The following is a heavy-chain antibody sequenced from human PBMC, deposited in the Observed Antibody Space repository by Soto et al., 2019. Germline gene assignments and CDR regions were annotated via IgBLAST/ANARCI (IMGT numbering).Heavy chain of an antibody. Sequence: AGGSLRLSCAGSGFTFRSYPMSWVRQAPEKGLEWVSSIGVSVGTTYYADSVKGRFTISRDNSQNTLYLEMNSLSAEDTAVYYYAKDWETLDYWGQGALVTVSS. CDR2: IGVSVGTT. D-gene: IGHD1-26*01. CDR1: GFTFRSYP. V-gene: IGHV3-23*01. J-gene: IGHJ4*02. CDR3: AKDWETLDY.